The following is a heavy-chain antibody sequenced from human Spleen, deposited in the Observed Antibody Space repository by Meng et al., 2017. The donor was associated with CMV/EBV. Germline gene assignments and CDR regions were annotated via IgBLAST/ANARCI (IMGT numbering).Heavy chain of an antibody. CDR2: INPNSGAT. V-gene: IGHV1-2*02. J-gene: IGHJ4*02. Sequence: ASVKVSCKASGYTLTDHYVHWVRQAPGQGLEWMGWINPNSGATNYARDFQGRFTMTRDTSISTAYMELSRLRSDDTAIYYCARHTILTGGRLYDYWGQGTLVTVSS. CDR3: ARHTILTGGRLYDY. CDR1: GYTLTDHY. D-gene: IGHD3-9*01.